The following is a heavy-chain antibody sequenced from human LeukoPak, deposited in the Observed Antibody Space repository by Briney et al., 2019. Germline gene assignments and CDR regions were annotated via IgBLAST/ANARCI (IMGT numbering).Heavy chain of an antibody. J-gene: IGHJ4*02. CDR2: ISYDGSNK. CDR3: AKDGPRGYSYGAIDY. CDR1: GFTFSSYG. V-gene: IGHV3-30*18. Sequence: GRSLRLSCAASGFTFSSYGMHWVRQAPGKGLEWVAVISYDGSNKYYADSVKGRFTISRDNSKNTLYLQMNSLRAEDTAVYYCAKDGPRGYSYGAIDYWGQGTLVTVSS. D-gene: IGHD5-18*01.